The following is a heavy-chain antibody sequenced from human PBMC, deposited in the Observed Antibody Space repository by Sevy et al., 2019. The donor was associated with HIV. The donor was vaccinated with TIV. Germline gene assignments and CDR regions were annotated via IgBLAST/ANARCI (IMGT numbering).Heavy chain of an antibody. J-gene: IGHJ4*02. CDR2: IYYSGST. D-gene: IGHD6-19*01. CDR1: GGSISSYY. Sequence: SETLSLTCTVSGGSISSYYWSWIRQPPGKGLEWIGYIYYSGSTNYNPSLKSRVTISVDTSKNRFSLKLRSVTAADTAVYYCARVGPSWYSSGGPYYFDYWGQGTLVTVSS. V-gene: IGHV4-59*01. CDR3: ARVGPSWYSSGGPYYFDY.